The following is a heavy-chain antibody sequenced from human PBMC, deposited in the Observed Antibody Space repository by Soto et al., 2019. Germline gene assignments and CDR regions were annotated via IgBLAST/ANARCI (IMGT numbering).Heavy chain of an antibody. CDR3: ATTTPIVRGVISSGLFDY. Sequence: PVQVTCKPSGGTFSNYAISWVRQAPGQGLEWMGGIIPIFGTANYAQKFQGRVTITADESTSTAYIELSSLSSEDTAVYYWATTTPIVRGVISSGLFDYWGQGTLVT. J-gene: IGHJ4*02. D-gene: IGHD3-10*01. CDR2: IIPIFGTA. V-gene: IGHV1-69*13. CDR1: GGTFSNYA.